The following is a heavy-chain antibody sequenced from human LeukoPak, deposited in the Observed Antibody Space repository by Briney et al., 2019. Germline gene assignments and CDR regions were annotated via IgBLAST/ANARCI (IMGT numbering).Heavy chain of an antibody. CDR1: GGSISSYY. CDR2: IYTSGST. D-gene: IGHD2-2*01. V-gene: IGHV4-4*07. Sequence: SETLSLTCTVSGGSISSYYWSWIRQPAGKGLEWIGRIYTSGSTNYNPSLKSRVTMSVDTSKNQFSLQLNSVTPDDTALYYCVRGSASLDYWGQGTLVTVSS. J-gene: IGHJ4*02. CDR3: VRGSASLDY.